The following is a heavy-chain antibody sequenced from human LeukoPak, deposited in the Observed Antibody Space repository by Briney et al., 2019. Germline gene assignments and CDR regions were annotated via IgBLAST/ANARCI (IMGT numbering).Heavy chain of an antibody. V-gene: IGHV3-21*01. J-gene: IGHJ3*02. D-gene: IGHD1-26*01. Sequence: PGGSLRLSCTASGFTFSNYNMNWVRQAPGKGLEWVSSISSSSFYIYYADSVKGRFTISRDNAKNSLYLQMNSLRADDTAAYYCARDPGGDDAFDIWGQGTMVTVSS. CDR2: ISSSSFYI. CDR3: ARDPGGDDAFDI. CDR1: GFTFSNYN.